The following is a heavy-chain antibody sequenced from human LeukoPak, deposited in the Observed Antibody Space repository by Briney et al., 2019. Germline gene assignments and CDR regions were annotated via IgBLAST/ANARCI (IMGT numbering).Heavy chain of an antibody. J-gene: IGHJ3*01. Sequence: GGSLRLSCVASGYTFRSYGMHWVRPAPGKGLEWVTYIRYDGTNKYYGDSVKGRFTISRDNSKNTLYLHMNSLRADDTAMYYCSKDAVDVWGQGTMVIVSS. CDR1: GYTFRSYG. V-gene: IGHV3-30*02. CDR2: IRYDGTNK. CDR3: SKDAVDV.